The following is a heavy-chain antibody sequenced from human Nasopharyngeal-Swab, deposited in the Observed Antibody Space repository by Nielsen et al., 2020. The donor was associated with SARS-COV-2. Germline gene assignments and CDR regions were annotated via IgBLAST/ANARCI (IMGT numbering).Heavy chain of an antibody. V-gene: IGHV3-21*06. CDR3: ASSRTGYPYYFDY. D-gene: IGHD3-9*01. Sequence: GESLKISCAASGFSFDSYIMNWVRQTPGKGLEWVSSIGSRSGFIYFADSVQGRFTISRDNAKNSVYLEMNSLRAEDTAIYYCASSRTGYPYYFDYWGQGTLVTVSS. CDR1: GFSFDSYI. CDR2: IGSRSGFI. J-gene: IGHJ4*02.